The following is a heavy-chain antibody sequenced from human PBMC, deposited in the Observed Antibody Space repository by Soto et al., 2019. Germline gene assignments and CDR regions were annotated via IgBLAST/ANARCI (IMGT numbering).Heavy chain of an antibody. CDR1: GFAFSSYA. Sequence: GGSLRLSCAASGFAFSSYAMSWVRQAPGKGLEWVSAISGSGGSTYYADSVKGRFTISRDNSKNTLYLQMNSLRAEDTAVYYCAKDQRTTDSYYYYYMDVWGKGTTVTVSS. D-gene: IGHD4-4*01. CDR3: AKDQRTTDSYYYYYMDV. V-gene: IGHV3-23*01. CDR2: ISGSGGST. J-gene: IGHJ6*03.